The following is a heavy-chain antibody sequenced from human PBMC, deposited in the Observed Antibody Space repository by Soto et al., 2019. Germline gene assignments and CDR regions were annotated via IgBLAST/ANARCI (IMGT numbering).Heavy chain of an antibody. D-gene: IGHD6-6*01. V-gene: IGHV4-59*01. CDR3: ARGGIAARKGRWFDP. Sequence: SETPSLTCTVSGGSLSDYYVTWIRQPPGRGLEWIGYIHYSGSTNYNPSLKSRVTISVDTSKNQFSLKLRSVTAADTAMYHCARGGIAARKGRWFDPWGQGAPVTVS. CDR1: GGSLSDYY. J-gene: IGHJ5*02. CDR2: IHYSGST.